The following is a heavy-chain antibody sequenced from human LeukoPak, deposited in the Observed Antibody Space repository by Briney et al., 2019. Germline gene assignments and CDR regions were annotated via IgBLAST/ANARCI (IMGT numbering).Heavy chain of an antibody. J-gene: IGHJ6*03. V-gene: IGHV1-2*02. Sequence: ASVKVSCKASGYTFTSYDINWVRQATGQGLEWMGWINPNSGGTNYAQKFQGRVTMTRDTSISTAYMELSRLRSDDTAVYYRARVDGIAARFSYYYYMDVWGKGTTVTVSS. CDR2: INPNSGGT. CDR1: GYTFTSYD. D-gene: IGHD6-6*01. CDR3: ARVDGIAARFSYYYYMDV.